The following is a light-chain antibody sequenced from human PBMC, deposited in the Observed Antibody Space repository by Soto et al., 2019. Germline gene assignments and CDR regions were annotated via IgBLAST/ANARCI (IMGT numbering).Light chain of an antibody. CDR2: EVS. CDR1: SSDVGGYNY. CDR3: SSYAGSNNPQVV. Sequence: QSVLTQPPSASGSPGQSVTISCTGTSSDVGGYNYVSWYQQHPGKAPNLMIYEVSKRPSGVPDRFSGSKSGNTASLTVSGLQAEDEADYYCSSYAGSNNPQVVFGGGTKLTVL. V-gene: IGLV2-8*01. J-gene: IGLJ2*01.